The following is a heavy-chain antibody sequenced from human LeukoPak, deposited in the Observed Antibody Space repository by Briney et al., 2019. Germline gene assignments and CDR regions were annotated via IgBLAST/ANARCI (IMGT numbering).Heavy chain of an antibody. J-gene: IGHJ4*02. CDR2: IYYSGST. CDR3: AREGGSGSYGF. Sequence: PSETLSLTCTVSGGSISSSSYYWGWIRQPPGKGLEWIGSIYYSGSTYYNPSLKSRVTISVDTSKNQFSLKLSSVTAADTAVYYCAREGGSGSYGFWGQGTLVTVSS. V-gene: IGHV4-39*07. CDR1: GGSISSSSYY. D-gene: IGHD3-10*01.